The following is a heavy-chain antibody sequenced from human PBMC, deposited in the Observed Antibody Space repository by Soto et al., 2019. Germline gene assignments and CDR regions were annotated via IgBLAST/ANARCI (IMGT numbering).Heavy chain of an antibody. CDR3: ARDDRDIYYYYGMDV. Sequence: QVQLVESGGGLVKPGGSLRLSCAASGFNFSDYYMSWIRQAQGKGLEWVSYISSSGSTIYYAASVKGRFTISRDNAKNSLYLQMNSLRAEDTAVYYCARDDRDIYYYYGMDVWGQGTTVTVSS. J-gene: IGHJ6*02. CDR1: GFNFSDYY. V-gene: IGHV3-11*01. CDR2: ISSSGSTI.